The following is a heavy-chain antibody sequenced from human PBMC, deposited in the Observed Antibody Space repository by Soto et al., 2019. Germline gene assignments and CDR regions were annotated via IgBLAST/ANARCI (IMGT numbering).Heavy chain of an antibody. J-gene: IGHJ4*02. CDR3: ARDRWVTTLTFDK. CDR1: GYTFADYA. Sequence: QVQFVQSGAEVKKPGASVKVSCKASGYTFADYAIHWVRQAPGQSLEWMGWINAGNGDTKYSHKFQGRVTLTTDTSASTAYMDINSLTTDDTAVYYCARDRWVTTLTFDKWGQGTLVIVSS. D-gene: IGHD4-17*01. V-gene: IGHV1-3*01. CDR2: INAGNGDT.